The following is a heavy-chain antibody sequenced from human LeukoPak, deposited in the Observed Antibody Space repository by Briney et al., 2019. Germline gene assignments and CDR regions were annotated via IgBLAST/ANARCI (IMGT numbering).Heavy chain of an antibody. CDR2: ISSSSSYI. Sequence: PGGSLRLSCAASGFTFSSYSMNWVRQAPGKGLEWVSSISSSSSYIYHADSVKGRFTISRDNAKNSLYLQMNSLRAEDTAVYYCAREGYYGSGSYYPNWFDPWGQGTLVTVSS. CDR1: GFTFSSYS. V-gene: IGHV3-21*01. CDR3: AREGYYGSGSYYPNWFDP. D-gene: IGHD3-10*01. J-gene: IGHJ5*02.